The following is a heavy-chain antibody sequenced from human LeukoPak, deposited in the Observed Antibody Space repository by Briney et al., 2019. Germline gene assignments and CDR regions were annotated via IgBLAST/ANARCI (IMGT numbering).Heavy chain of an antibody. CDR1: GFTFSNYG. Sequence: GGSLRLSCAASGFTFSNYGMLWVRQAPGKGLEWVAVIWYDGSSKYYADSVKGRFTISRDNSKNTLYLQMNSLRAEDTAVYYCATSREYSGYDPGHWGQGTLVTVSS. V-gene: IGHV3-33*01. CDR3: ATSREYSGYDPGH. CDR2: IWYDGSSK. J-gene: IGHJ4*02. D-gene: IGHD5-12*01.